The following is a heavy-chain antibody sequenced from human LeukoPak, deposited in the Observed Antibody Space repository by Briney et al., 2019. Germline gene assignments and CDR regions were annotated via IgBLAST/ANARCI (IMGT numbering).Heavy chain of an antibody. J-gene: IGHJ4*02. V-gene: IGHV1-2*02. Sequence: ASVKVSCKASGYTFTGYYKHWVRQAPGQGLEWMGWINPNSGGTNYAQKFQGRVTMTRDTSISTAYMELSRLRSDDTAVYYCARGGLWTRSGWYFGLDYWGQGTLVTVSS. D-gene: IGHD6-19*01. CDR3: ARGGLWTRSGWYFGLDY. CDR1: GYTFTGYY. CDR2: INPNSGGT.